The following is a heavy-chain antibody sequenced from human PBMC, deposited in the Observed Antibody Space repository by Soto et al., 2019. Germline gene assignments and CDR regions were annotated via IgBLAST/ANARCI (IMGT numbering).Heavy chain of an antibody. J-gene: IGHJ4*02. D-gene: IGHD2-8*01. V-gene: IGHV1-8*01. CDR1: GYTFTSYD. Sequence: QVQLVQSGAEVKKPGASVKVSCKASGYTFTSYDINWVRQATGQGLEWMGWMNPNSGNTGYAQKCQGRVTMTRHTSISTAYMVLSSLGSEDTAVYYCARGLIIYCTTGVCYECGGREVDYWGQGTLVTVSS. CDR2: MNPNSGNT. CDR3: ARGLIIYCTTGVCYECGGREVDY.